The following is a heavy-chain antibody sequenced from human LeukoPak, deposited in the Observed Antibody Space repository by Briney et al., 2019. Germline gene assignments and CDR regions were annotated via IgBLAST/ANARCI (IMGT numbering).Heavy chain of an antibody. CDR2: ISISGNSI. CDR3: ARDRHRYYYDSSGYYYFVY. J-gene: IGHJ4*02. Sequence: GGSLRLSCAASGFTFSDYYMTWIRQAPGKGLEWVSYISISGNSIYYADSVKGRFTISRDNAKNSLYLQMNSLRAEDTAVYYCARDRHRYYYDSSGYYYFVYWGQGTLVTVSS. V-gene: IGHV3-11*04. D-gene: IGHD3-22*01. CDR1: GFTFSDYY.